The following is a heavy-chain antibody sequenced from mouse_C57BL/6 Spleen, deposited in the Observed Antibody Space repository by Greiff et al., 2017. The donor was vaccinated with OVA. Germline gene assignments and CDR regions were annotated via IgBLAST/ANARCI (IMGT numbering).Heavy chain of an antibody. CDR2: IYIGNGYT. V-gene: IGHV1-58*01. CDR1: GYTFTSYG. D-gene: IGHD1-1*01. Sequence: VQLQQSGAELVRPGSSVKMSCKTSGYTFTSYGINWVKQRPGQGLEWIGYIYIGNGYTEYNEKFKGKATLTSDPSSSTAYMQLSSLTSEDSAIDFCARNPYYYGSRSAMDYWGQGTSVTVSS. J-gene: IGHJ4*01. CDR3: ARNPYYYGSRSAMDY.